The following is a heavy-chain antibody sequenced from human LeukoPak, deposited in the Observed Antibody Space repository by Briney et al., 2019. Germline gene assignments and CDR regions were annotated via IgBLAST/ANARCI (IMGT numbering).Heavy chain of an antibody. CDR1: GYSISSGYY. J-gene: IGHJ4*02. CDR3: ARDGEMATINYFDY. CDR2: IYHSGST. Sequence: SETLSLTCTVSGYSISSGYYWGWIRQPPGKGLEWIGSIYHSGSTYYNPFLKSRVTISVDTSKNQFSLKLSSVTAADTAVYYCARDGEMATINYFDYWGQGTLVTVSS. D-gene: IGHD5-24*01. V-gene: IGHV4-38-2*02.